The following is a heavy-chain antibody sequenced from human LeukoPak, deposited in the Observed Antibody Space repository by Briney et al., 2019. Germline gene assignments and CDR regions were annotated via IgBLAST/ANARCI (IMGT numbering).Heavy chain of an antibody. D-gene: IGHD2-21*01. Sequence: KPSETLSLTCSVSGGSISSYYWSWIRQTPGKGLEWIGYVYYSGSTNYNPSLKSRVTISVDTSKNQFSLKLSSVTAADTAVYYCARDRKRLWAFDIWGQGTMVTVSS. CDR1: GGSISSYY. V-gene: IGHV4-59*01. CDR2: VYYSGST. J-gene: IGHJ3*02. CDR3: ARDRKRLWAFDI.